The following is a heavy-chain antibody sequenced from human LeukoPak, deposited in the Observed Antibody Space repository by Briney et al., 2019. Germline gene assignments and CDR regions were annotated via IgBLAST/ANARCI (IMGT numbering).Heavy chain of an antibody. CDR3: TRDTDYGSATNYFDS. D-gene: IGHD3-10*01. J-gene: IGHJ4*02. V-gene: IGHV3-43*01. Sequence: GSLRLSCAGSGFTFDDYAMHWVRQAPGKGVEWVALISWEGHTTYYADSVRGRFTISRDNSKNSLYLQMNSLRTEDTAFYYCTRDTDYGSATNYFDSWGQGTLVSVSS. CDR1: GFTFDDYA. CDR2: ISWEGHTT.